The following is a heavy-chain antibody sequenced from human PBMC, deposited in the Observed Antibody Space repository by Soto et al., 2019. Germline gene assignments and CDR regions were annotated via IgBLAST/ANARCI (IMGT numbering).Heavy chain of an antibody. CDR2: IIPIFRTP. CDR3: ARDKDREQLGGNYYSTLDV. D-gene: IGHD1-1*01. V-gene: IGHV1-69*12. J-gene: IGHJ6*02. CDR1: GDTFDTFA. Sequence: QVQLVQSGAEVVKPGSSVKVSCKASGDTFDTFAISWVRQAPGQGLEWMGGIIPIFRTPDYVKKLQGRVTITADESTSTADMELSSLRSEDTAGYYCARDKDREQLGGNYYSTLDVWGQGTTVTVSS.